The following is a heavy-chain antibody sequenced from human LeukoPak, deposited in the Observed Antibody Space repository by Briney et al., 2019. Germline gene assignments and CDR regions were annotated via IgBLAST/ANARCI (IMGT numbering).Heavy chain of an antibody. CDR2: FDPEDGET. CDR3: ATSRAFDYGMDV. J-gene: IGHJ6*02. Sequence: GASVKVSCKVSGYTLTELSMHWVRQAPGKGLEWMGGFDPEDGETIYAQKSQGRVTMTEDTSTDTAYMELSSLRSEDTAVYYCATSRAFDYGMDVWGQGTTVTVSS. CDR1: GYTLTELS. V-gene: IGHV1-24*01.